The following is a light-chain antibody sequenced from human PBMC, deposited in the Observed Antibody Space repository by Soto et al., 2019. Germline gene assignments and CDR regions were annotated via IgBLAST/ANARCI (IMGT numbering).Light chain of an antibody. Sequence: QSALTQPRSVSGSPGQSVTISCTGTSSDVGGYNSVSWYQQHPGKAPKVMIYDVSKRPPGVPDRFSGSKSDNTASLTISGLQAEDEADYYCCSYAVTYTSVVFGGGTKVTVL. V-gene: IGLV2-11*01. CDR2: DVS. CDR3: CSYAVTYTSVV. CDR1: SSDVGGYNS. J-gene: IGLJ2*01.